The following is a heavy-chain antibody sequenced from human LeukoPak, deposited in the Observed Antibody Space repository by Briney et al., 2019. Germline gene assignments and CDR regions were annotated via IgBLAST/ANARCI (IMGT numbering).Heavy chain of an antibody. CDR3: ARANDESWFDP. D-gene: IGHD3-16*01. CDR1: GGSFSGYY. J-gene: IGHJ5*02. CDR2: INHSGST. Sequence: PSETLSLTCAVYGGSFSGYYWSWIRQPPGKGLEWIGEINHSGSTNYNPSLKSRVTISVDTSKNQFSLKLSSVTAADTAVYYCARANDESWFDPWGQGTLVTVSS. V-gene: IGHV4-34*01.